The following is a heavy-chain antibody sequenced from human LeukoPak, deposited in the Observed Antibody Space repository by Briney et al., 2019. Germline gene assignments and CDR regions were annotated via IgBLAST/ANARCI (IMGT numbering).Heavy chain of an antibody. CDR1: GGSISSSSYY. CDR3: ATFRWGYEIGLNDY. Sequence: PSETLSLTCTVSGGSISSSSYYWGWIHQPPGKGLEWIGSIYYSGSTYYNPSLKSRVTISVDTSKNQFSLKLSSVTAADTAVYYCATFRWGYEIGLNDYWGQGTLVTVSS. J-gene: IGHJ4*02. CDR2: IYYSGST. D-gene: IGHD5-12*01. V-gene: IGHV4-39*07.